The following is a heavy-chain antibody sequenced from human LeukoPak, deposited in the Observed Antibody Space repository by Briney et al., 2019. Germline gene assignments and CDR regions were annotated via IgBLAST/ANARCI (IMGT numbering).Heavy chain of an antibody. Sequence: GGSLRLSCAASGFTFCSYSMNWVRQAPGKGLEWVSSISSSSSYIYYADSVKGRFTISRDNAKNSLYLQMNSLRAEDTAVYYCARARAPYYDFWSGYSGSGDAFDIWGQGTMVTVSS. V-gene: IGHV3-21*01. D-gene: IGHD3-3*01. J-gene: IGHJ3*02. CDR3: ARARAPYYDFWSGYSGSGDAFDI. CDR2: ISSSSSYI. CDR1: GFTFCSYS.